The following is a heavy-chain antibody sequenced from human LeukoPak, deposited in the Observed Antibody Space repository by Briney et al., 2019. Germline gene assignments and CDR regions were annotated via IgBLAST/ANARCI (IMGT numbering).Heavy chain of an antibody. CDR3: ARHEHDFWNGYYGYYYGMDV. J-gene: IGHJ6*02. V-gene: IGHV4-4*07. Sequence: SETLSLTCTVSGGSISSYYWSWIRQPAGRGLEWIGRIYTSGSTNYNPSLKSRVTISVDTSKNQFSLKLSSVTAADTAVYYCARHEHDFWNGYYGYYYGMDVWGQGTTVTVSS. CDR1: GGSISSYY. CDR2: IYTSGST. D-gene: IGHD3-3*01.